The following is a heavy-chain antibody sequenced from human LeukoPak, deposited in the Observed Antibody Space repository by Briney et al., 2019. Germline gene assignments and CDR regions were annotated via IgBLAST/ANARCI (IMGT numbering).Heavy chain of an antibody. Sequence: ASVKASGKASGYIFTDYYMHWVRQAPGQALEWMGWVNPNNGDTRYEQKFQGRVTMTRDTAITTAYMELTRLTSDDTAVYYCARDDYGGNCLDYWGQGTLVTVSS. D-gene: IGHD4-23*01. CDR2: VNPNNGDT. J-gene: IGHJ4*02. V-gene: IGHV1-2*02. CDR1: GYIFTDYY. CDR3: ARDDYGGNCLDY.